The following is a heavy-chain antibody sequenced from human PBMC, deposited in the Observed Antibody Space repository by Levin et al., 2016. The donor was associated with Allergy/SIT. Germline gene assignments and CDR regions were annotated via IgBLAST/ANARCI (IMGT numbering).Heavy chain of an antibody. D-gene: IGHD3-16*02. V-gene: IGHV1-18*01. Sequence: ASVKVSCKASGYTFTSYGISWVRQAPGQGLEWMGWISAYNGNTNYAQKLQGRVTMTTDTSTSTAYMELRSLRSDDTAVYYCARTLIYDYVWGSYRPYYFDYWGQGTLVTVSS. CDR2: ISAYNGNT. J-gene: IGHJ4*02. CDR3: ARTLIYDYVWGSYRPYYFDY. CDR1: GYTFTSYG.